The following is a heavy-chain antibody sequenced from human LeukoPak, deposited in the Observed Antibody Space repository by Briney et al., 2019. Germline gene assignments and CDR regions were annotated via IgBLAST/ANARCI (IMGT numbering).Heavy chain of an antibody. CDR1: GFTFSSYA. J-gene: IGHJ4*02. D-gene: IGHD3-16*01. V-gene: IGHV3-23*01. Sequence: QTGGSLRLSCAASGFTFSSYAMSWVRQAPEKGLEWVSAISGSGGSTYYADSVKGHFTISRDNSKKTLYLQMNSLRVGDTAIYYCAKGDYGDYWGQGTLVTVSS. CDR2: ISGSGGST. CDR3: AKGDYGDY.